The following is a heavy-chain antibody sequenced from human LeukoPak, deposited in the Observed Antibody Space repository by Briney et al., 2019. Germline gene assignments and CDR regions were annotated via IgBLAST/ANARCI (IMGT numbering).Heavy chain of an antibody. CDR1: GFTFSSYA. CDR2: ISGSGGST. J-gene: IGHJ4*02. CDR3: AKGSPYSGSYYGFDY. D-gene: IGHD1-26*01. V-gene: IGHV3-23*01. Sequence: GGSLRLSCAASGFTFSSYAMSWVRQAPGKGLEWVSAISGSGGSTYYADSVKGRFTVSRDNSKNTLYLQMNSLRAEDTAVYYCAKGSPYSGSYYGFDYWGQGTLVTVSS.